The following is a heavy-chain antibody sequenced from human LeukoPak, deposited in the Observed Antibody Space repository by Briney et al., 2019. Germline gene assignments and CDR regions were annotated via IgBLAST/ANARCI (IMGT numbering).Heavy chain of an antibody. CDR3: AKVGGIAAALDY. Sequence: PGRSLRLSCAASGFTFSQYAMHWVRQAPGKGLEWVAAIWYDGSNKYYVDSVKGRFTISRDNSKNTLYLQMNSLRAEDTAVYYCAKVGGIAAALDYWGQGTLVTVSS. CDR2: IWYDGSNK. J-gene: IGHJ4*02. D-gene: IGHD6-13*01. CDR1: GFTFSQYA. V-gene: IGHV3-33*06.